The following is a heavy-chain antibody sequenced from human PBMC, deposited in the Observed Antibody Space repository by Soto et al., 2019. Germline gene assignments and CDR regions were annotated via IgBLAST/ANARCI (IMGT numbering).Heavy chain of an antibody. CDR2: IIPGNGNT. J-gene: IGHJ4*02. Sequence: GASVKVSCKASGYTFTDYAMHWVRQAPGQRLEWMGWIIPGNGNTGYSQKFQGRVTFISDTSASTAYVEVSRLSSEDTALYYCAKEVHLGGYYYDYWGQGTLVTVSS. CDR3: AKEVHLGGYYYDY. CDR1: GYTFTDYA. D-gene: IGHD3-16*01. V-gene: IGHV1-3*01.